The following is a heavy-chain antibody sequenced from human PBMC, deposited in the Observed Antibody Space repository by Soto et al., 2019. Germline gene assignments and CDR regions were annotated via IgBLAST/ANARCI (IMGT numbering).Heavy chain of an antibody. J-gene: IGHJ5*02. D-gene: IGHD2-2*02. CDR1: GGTFSSYA. CDR3: ARDGPPGYCSSTSCYIT. Sequence: QVQLVQSGAEVKKPGSSVKVSCKASGGTFSSYAISWVRQAPGQGLEWMGGIIPIFGTANYAQKFQGRVTITADESTNTAYMELSSLRSEDTAVYYCARDGPPGYCSSTSCYITWGQGTLVTVSS. V-gene: IGHV1-69*01. CDR2: IIPIFGTA.